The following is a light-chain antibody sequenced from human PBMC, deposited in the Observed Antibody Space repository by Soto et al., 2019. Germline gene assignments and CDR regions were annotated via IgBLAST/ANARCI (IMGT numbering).Light chain of an antibody. Sequence: DIQVTQSPSSLSASVGDRVTITCRASQSISNYLNWFQHKPGKAPNLLIFAASSLQSGVTSRFSGAGSGTDFTLTISSLQPEDFATYFCQQSYTTPWTFGQGTKVEIK. V-gene: IGKV1-39*01. CDR2: AAS. J-gene: IGKJ1*01. CDR3: QQSYTTPWT. CDR1: QSISNY.